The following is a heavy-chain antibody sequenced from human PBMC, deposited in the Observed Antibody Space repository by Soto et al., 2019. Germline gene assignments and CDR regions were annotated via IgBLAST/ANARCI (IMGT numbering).Heavy chain of an antibody. CDR1: GFTFSSYT. Sequence: GGSLRLSCGASGFTFSSYTMNWVRQAPGQGMEWISYISSSSSTIFYADSVKGRFTISRDNDKNSLYLQMNNLRDEDTAVYFCAREGRYSGSDYFDYWGQGTLVTVSS. CDR3: AREGRYSGSDYFDY. D-gene: IGHD5-12*01. J-gene: IGHJ4*02. CDR2: ISSSSSTI. V-gene: IGHV3-48*02.